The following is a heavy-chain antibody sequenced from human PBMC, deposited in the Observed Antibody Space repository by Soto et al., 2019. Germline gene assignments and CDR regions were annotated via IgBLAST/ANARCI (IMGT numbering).Heavy chain of an antibody. CDR2: INPSGGST. CDR3: ARIRQLWYIDY. D-gene: IGHD5-18*01. V-gene: IGHV1-46*01. J-gene: IGHJ4*02. Sequence: ASVKVSCKASGYTFTSYYMHWVRQAPGQGLEWMGIINPSGGSTSYAQKFQGRVTMTRDTSTSTVYMELSSLRSEDTAAYYCARIRQLWYIDYWGQGTLVTVSS. CDR1: GYTFTSYY.